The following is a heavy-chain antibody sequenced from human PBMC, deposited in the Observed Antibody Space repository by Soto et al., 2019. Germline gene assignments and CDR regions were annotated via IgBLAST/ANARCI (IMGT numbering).Heavy chain of an antibody. J-gene: IGHJ6*02. D-gene: IGHD3-3*01. Sequence: QVQLVESGGGVVQPGRSLRLSCAASGFTFSRYGMHWVRQAPGKGLEWVAVISYDGSNKYYADSVKGRFTISRDNSKNTLYLQMNSLRAEDTAVYYCAKDLSSHYEFAYGMDVWGQGTTVTVSS. CDR2: ISYDGSNK. CDR1: GFTFSRYG. CDR3: AKDLSSHYEFAYGMDV. V-gene: IGHV3-30*18.